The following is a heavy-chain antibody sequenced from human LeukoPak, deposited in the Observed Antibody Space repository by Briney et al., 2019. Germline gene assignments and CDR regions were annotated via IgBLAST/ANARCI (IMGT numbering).Heavy chain of an antibody. CDR1: GGSISSYY. CDR3: ARQQQLRYGGAFDI. D-gene: IGHD6-13*01. CDR2: IYYSGST. J-gene: IGHJ3*02. Sequence: SETLSLTCTVSGGSISSYYWSWIRQPPGKGLEWIGYIYYSGSTNYNPSLKSRVTISVDTSKNQFSLKLSSVTAADTAVYYCARQQQLRYGGAFDIWGQGTMVPSLQ. V-gene: IGHV4-59*01.